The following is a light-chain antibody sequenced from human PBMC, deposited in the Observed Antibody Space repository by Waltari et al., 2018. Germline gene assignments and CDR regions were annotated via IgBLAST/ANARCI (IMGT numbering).Light chain of an antibody. Sequence: SSELTLDPTVSVALGQTVRITCQGDSLRRYSASWYQQRPGQAPVLVFYGQDNRPSGLPGRFSGSTSGDTAPLTITGTQAEDAADYYCLSRDISSTRFFGGGTRLTV. CDR1: SLRRYS. CDR2: GQD. CDR3: LSRDISSTRF. V-gene: IGLV3-19*01. J-gene: IGLJ2*01.